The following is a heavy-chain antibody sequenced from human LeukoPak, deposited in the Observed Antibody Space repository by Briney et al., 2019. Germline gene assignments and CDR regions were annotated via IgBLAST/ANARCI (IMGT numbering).Heavy chain of an antibody. CDR3: AKVQRYSYGIDAFGI. D-gene: IGHD5-18*01. CDR1: GFTFSSYA. J-gene: IGHJ3*02. V-gene: IGHV3-23*01. Sequence: GGSLRLSCAASGFTFSSYAMSWVRQAPGKGLEWVSDISGSGGSTYYADSVKGRFTISRDNSKNTLYLQMNSLRAEDTAVYYCAKVQRYSYGIDAFGIWGQGTMVTVSS. CDR2: ISGSGGST.